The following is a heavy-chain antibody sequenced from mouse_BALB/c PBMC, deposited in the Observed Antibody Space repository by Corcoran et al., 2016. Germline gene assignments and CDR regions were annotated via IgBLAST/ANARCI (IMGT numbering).Heavy chain of an antibody. J-gene: IGHJ4*01. CDR3: ARKFNYAMDY. Sequence: DVQLQESGPGLVKPSQSLSLTCSVTGYSITSGYYWNWIRQFPGNKLEWMGYISYDGSNNYNPSLKNRISSTRDTSKNQFSLKLNSVTTEDTATYYCARKFNYAMDYWGQGTSVTVSS. V-gene: IGHV3-6*02. CDR2: ISYDGSN. CDR1: GYSITSGYY.